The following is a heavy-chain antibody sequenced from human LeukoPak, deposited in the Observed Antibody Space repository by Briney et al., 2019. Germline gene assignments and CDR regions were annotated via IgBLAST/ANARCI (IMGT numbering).Heavy chain of an antibody. V-gene: IGHV4-61*02. CDR3: ARDSIAAAGTFDY. CDR1: GGSISSGSYY. J-gene: IGHJ4*02. D-gene: IGHD6-13*01. Sequence: SETLSLTCTVSGGSISSGSYYWSWIRQPAGKGLEWIGRIYTSGSTNYNPSLKSRVTMSVDTSKNQFSLKLSSVTAADTAVYYCARDSIAAAGTFDYWGQGTLVTVSS. CDR2: IYTSGST.